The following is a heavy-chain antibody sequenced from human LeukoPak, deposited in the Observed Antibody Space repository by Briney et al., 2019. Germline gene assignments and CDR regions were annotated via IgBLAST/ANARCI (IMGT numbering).Heavy chain of an antibody. J-gene: IGHJ4*02. D-gene: IGHD6-19*01. CDR1: GFTFSSYA. CDR3: AKKRTPVAGTNYFDY. V-gene: IGHV3-23*01. Sequence: GGSLRLSCAASGFTFSSYAMSWVRQAPGKGPEWVSAVSAGGDNTYYAESVKGRFTISRDNSKNTVYLQMTSVTAEDTARYYCAKKRTPVAGTNYFDYWGQGILVTVSS. CDR2: VSAGGDNT.